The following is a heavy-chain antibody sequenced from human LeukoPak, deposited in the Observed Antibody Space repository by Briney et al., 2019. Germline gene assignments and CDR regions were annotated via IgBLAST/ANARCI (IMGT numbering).Heavy chain of an antibody. CDR2: ISYNGST. CDR1: GGSISSSDYS. Sequence: SETLSLTCTVSGGSISSSDYSWTWIRQRPGKGLEWIGYISYNGSTYYKPSLKSRVTISADTSKSQFFLKLTSVTAADTAIYYCARKVVPVGVPAWWFDPWGQRTLVIVSS. V-gene: IGHV4-31*03. D-gene: IGHD2-2*01. J-gene: IGHJ5*02. CDR3: ARKVVPVGVPAWWFDP.